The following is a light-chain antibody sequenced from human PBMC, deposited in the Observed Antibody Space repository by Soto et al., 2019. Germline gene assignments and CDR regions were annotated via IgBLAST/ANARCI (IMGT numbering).Light chain of an antibody. Sequence: DIQMTQSPSSLSASVGDRVTITCRASQSISSWLAWYQQKPGKAPKLLMYDASSLEGGVPPRFSGSGSGTEFTLTISSLQHDDFATYVCQQYSSFSTFGQGTKV. J-gene: IGKJ1*01. CDR2: DAS. CDR3: QQYSSFST. V-gene: IGKV1-5*01. CDR1: QSISSW.